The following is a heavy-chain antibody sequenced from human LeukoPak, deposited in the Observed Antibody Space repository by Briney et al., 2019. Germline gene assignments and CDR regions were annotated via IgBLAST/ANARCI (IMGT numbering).Heavy chain of an antibody. CDR3: ARGPLGQYYGLGTHSYYYYGLDV. CDR1: GFTFSSYA. Sequence: PGGSLRLSCAASGFTFSSYAMSWVRQAPGKGLEWVSGISGSGGSTYYADSVKGRFTISRDNSKNTVYLQMTSLRADDTAVYYCARGPLGQYYGLGTHSYYYYGLDVWGQGTTVTVSS. D-gene: IGHD3-10*01. J-gene: IGHJ6*02. V-gene: IGHV3-23*01. CDR2: ISGSGGST.